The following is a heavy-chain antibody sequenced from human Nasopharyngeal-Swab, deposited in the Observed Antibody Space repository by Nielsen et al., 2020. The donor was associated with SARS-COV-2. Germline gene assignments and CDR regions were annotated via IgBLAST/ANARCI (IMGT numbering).Heavy chain of an antibody. V-gene: IGHV1-58*01. Sequence: KVSCKASGFTFTSSALQWVRQARGQRLEWVGWIVVPNGNTNYAQKFQERVTITRDMSTSTAYMELRSLRSEDTAVYYCAALNSGSFRYWGQGTLVSVSS. CDR2: IVVPNGNT. J-gene: IGHJ4*02. D-gene: IGHD1-26*01. CDR1: GFTFTSSA. CDR3: AALNSGSFRY.